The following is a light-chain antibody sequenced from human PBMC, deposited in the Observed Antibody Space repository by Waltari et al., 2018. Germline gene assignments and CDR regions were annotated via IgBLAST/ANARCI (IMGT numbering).Light chain of an antibody. CDR1: QSVSRT. V-gene: IGKV3-20*01. J-gene: IGKJ1*01. CDR3: QKYGTHPAT. CDR2: DAS. Sequence: EIVLTQSPGTLSLSPGERATLPCRASQSVSRTLAWYQQKAGQAPRLLIYDASSRANDIPDRFSGSGSGTDFSLTISRLEPEDFAVYYCQKYGTHPATFGQGTRVEIK.